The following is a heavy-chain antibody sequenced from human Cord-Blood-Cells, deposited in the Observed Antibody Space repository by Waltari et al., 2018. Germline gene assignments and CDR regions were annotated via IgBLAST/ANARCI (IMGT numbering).Heavy chain of an antibody. CDR1: GFTFSSSR. D-gene: IGHD2-2*01. Sequence: EVQLVESGGGLVQPGGSLRLSCAASGFTFSSSRLHWVRHAPGKGLVWVSRINSDGSSTSYADSVKGRFTISRDNAKNTLYLQMNSLRAEDTAVYYCARAYCSSTSCYYFDYWGQGTLVTVSS. CDR3: ARAYCSSTSCYYFDY. CDR2: INSDGSST. V-gene: IGHV3-74*01. J-gene: IGHJ4*02.